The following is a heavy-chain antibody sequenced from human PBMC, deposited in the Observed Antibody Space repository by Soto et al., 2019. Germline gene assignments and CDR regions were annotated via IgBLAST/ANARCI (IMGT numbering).Heavy chain of an antibody. J-gene: IGHJ6*02. CDR1: EFTFNNYW. CDR3: AGGIYLKYGWDV. D-gene: IGHD3-16*02. V-gene: IGHV3-74*01. CDR2: INTDGSTT. Sequence: EVQLVESGGGLVQPGGSLRLSCAASEFTFNNYWMHWVRQVPGKGLAWVSRINTDGSTTNYADSVMGRFTISRDNADNTVYRQRNRLRAEDKAVYYCAGGIYLKYGWDVWGQGATVTVSS.